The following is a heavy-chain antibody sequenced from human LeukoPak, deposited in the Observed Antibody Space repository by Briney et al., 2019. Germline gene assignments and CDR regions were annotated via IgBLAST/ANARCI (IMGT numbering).Heavy chain of an antibody. J-gene: IGHJ4*02. V-gene: IGHV4-61*02. CDR1: GGSISSGSYY. D-gene: IGHD3-22*01. Sequence: PSQTLSLTCTVSGGSISSGSYYWSWIRQPAGKGLEWIGRIYTSGSTNYNPSLKSRVTISVDTSKNQFSLKLSSVTAADTAVYYCARDAWDSSGYSDYWGQGTLVTVSS. CDR2: IYTSGST. CDR3: ARDAWDSSGYSDY.